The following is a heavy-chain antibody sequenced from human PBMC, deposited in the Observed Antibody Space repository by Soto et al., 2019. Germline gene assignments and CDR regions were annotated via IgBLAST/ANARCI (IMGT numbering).Heavy chain of an antibody. J-gene: IGHJ4*02. CDR2: IFYSGRT. D-gene: IGHD3-22*01. CDR3: ARHVELPGQITMIAPWDY. CDR1: GGSISNSNNY. V-gene: IGHV4-39*01. Sequence: QLQLQESGPGLAKPSETLSLTCTVSGGSISNSNNYWGWIRQPPGKGPEWIGSIFYSGRTYYNPSLKSRLTIAVDTSKNQFSLKLTSVTAADTSVYYCARHVELPGQITMIAPWDYWGQGALVTVSS.